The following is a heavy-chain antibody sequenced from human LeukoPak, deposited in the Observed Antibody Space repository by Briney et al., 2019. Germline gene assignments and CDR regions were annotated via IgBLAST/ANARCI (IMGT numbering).Heavy chain of an antibody. J-gene: IGHJ4*02. CDR2: ISGSGGST. CDR3: AKYVSGTNYNAPDY. V-gene: IGHV3-23*01. Sequence: GGSLRVSCTAPGFTSSNNAMSWVRQAPGKGLEWVSAISGSGGSTYYADSVKGRFTISRDNSKNTLYLQINSLRVEDTAIYYGAKYVSGTNYNAPDYWGQGTLVTVSS. D-gene: IGHD3-10*01. CDR1: GFTSSNNA.